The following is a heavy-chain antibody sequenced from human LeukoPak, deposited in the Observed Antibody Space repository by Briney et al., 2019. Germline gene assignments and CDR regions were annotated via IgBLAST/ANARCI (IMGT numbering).Heavy chain of an antibody. CDR3: AKPTVPYYYYYYMDV. CDR1: GFTFSSYD. V-gene: IGHV3-30*02. CDR2: IRYDGSSK. D-gene: IGHD4-11*01. J-gene: IGHJ6*03. Sequence: GGSLRLSCAASGFTFSSYDMNWVRQAPGKGLEWVAFIRYDGSSKYYADSVKGRFTISRDISKNTLYLQMNSLRPEDTAVYYCAKPTVPYYYYYYMDVWGKGTTVTVSS.